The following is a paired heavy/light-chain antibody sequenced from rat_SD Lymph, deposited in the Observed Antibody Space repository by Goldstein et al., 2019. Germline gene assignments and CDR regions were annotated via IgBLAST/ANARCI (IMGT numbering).Heavy chain of an antibody. CDR3: TTGYNPDY. D-gene: IGHD1-5*01. CDR2: IDPEDDST. Sequence: EVQLQQSGAELVRPGTSVKLSCKVSGDTITAYYMHFVKQRPGQGLEWIGRIDPEDDSTKYAEKFKNKATLTADTSSNTAYLKLSSLTSEDTATYFCTTGYNPDYWGQGVMVTVSS. J-gene: IGHJ2*01. CDR1: GDTITAYY. V-gene: IGHV1-6*01.
Light chain of an antibody. CDR1: QSLLYSGNQKNY. CDR2: WAS. Sequence: DIVMTQSPSSLAVSAGETVTINCKSSQSLLYSGNQKNYLAWYQQKPGQSPKLLIYWASTRQSGVPDRFIGSGSGTDFTLTISSVQAEDLAIYYCQQYYDTPYTFGAGTKLELK. V-gene: IGKV8S5*01. J-gene: IGKJ2-3*01. CDR3: QQYYDTPYT.